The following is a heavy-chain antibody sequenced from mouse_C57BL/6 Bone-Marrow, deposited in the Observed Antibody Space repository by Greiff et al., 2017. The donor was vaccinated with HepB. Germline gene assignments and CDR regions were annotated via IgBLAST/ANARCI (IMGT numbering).Heavy chain of an antibody. CDR3: ARGGGNYYFDY. CDR1: GYTFTSYG. Sequence: QVQLQQSGAELARPGASVKLSCKASGYTFTSYGISWVKQRTGQGLEWIGEIYPRSGNTYYNEKFKGKATLTADNSSSTAYLELRSLTSEDSAVYFCARGGGNYYFDYWGQGTTLTVSS. J-gene: IGHJ2*01. V-gene: IGHV1-81*01. CDR2: IYPRSGNT. D-gene: IGHD2-1*01.